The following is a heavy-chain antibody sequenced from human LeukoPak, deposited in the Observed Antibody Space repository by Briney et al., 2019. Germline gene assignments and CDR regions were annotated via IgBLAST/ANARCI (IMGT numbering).Heavy chain of an antibody. CDR1: GFTVSSNY. J-gene: IGHJ4*02. CDR2: IYSGGST. Sequence: PGGSLRLSCAASGFTVSSNYMSWVRQAPGKGLEWVSVIYSGGSTYYADSVRGRFTISRDNSKNTLYLQMNSLRAEDTAVYYCARVYCTNGVCYTGVYYFDYWGQGTLVTVSS. D-gene: IGHD2-8*01. V-gene: IGHV3-53*01. CDR3: ARVYCTNGVCYTGVYYFDY.